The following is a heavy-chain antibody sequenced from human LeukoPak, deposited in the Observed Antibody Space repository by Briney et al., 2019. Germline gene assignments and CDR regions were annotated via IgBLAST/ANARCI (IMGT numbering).Heavy chain of an antibody. V-gene: IGHV3-23*01. CDR2: IGAGGTFT. CDR3: AKGDYYDLDY. CDR1: GFTFSSYA. Sequence: GGSLRLSCTASGFTFSSYAMNWVRQAPGKGLEWVSGIGAGGTFTYYADSVKGRFTISRDNSKNTLYLQMNSLRAEDTAVYYCAKGDYYDLDYWGQGTLVTVSS. D-gene: IGHD3-22*01. J-gene: IGHJ4*02.